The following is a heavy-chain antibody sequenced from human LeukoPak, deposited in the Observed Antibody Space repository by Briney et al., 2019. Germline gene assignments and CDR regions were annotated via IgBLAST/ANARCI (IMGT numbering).Heavy chain of an antibody. CDR1: GFTFSSYW. CDR2: INSDGSRT. CDR3: AKSPCSGGSCPLGY. D-gene: IGHD2-15*01. J-gene: IGHJ4*02. V-gene: IGHV3-74*01. Sequence: GGSLRLSCAVSGFTFSSYWMYWVRQAPGKGLVWVSRINSDGSRTTYADSVKGRFTISRDNAKNSLYLQMNSLRAEDTALYYCAKSPCSGGSCPLGYWGQGTLVTVSS.